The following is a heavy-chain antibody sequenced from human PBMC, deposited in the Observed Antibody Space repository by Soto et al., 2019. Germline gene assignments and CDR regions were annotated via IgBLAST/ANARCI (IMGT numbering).Heavy chain of an antibody. CDR1: GFTFSTHT. J-gene: IGHJ4*02. CDR2: LTADSDDT. Sequence: EVQLLESGGTLVQPGGSLRLSCVASGFTFSTHTMNWVRQAPGKGLEWVSTLTADSDDTSYADSIKVRFTISRDNSKNTVYLQMNSLRAEDTAIYYCAKGLERASLDFWGQGALVTVAS. CDR3: AKGLERASLDF. D-gene: IGHD1-1*01. V-gene: IGHV3-23*01.